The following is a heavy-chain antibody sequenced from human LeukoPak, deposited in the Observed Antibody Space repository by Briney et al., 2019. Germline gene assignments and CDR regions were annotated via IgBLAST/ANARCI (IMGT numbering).Heavy chain of an antibody. CDR3: VRDKGGRSGAIYYDAFDV. CDR2: IDQGGSLR. V-gene: IGHV3-7*01. Sequence: PGGSLRLSCAASGFTFNTYWMIWVRQAPGKGLEWVANIDQGGSLRYYVDSLKGRFTISRGNAKDSMYLQMNSLRAEDTAVYYCVRDKGGRSGAIYYDAFDVWGQGTKVTVSS. CDR1: GFTFNTYW. D-gene: IGHD1-26*01. J-gene: IGHJ3*01.